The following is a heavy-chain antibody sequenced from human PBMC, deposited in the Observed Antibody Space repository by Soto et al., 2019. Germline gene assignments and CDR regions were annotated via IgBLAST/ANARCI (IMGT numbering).Heavy chain of an antibody. CDR1: GFTFDDYA. V-gene: IGHV3-9*01. Sequence: GGSLRLSCAASGFTFDDYAMHWVRQAPGKGLEWVSGISWNSGSIGYADSVKGRFTISRDNAKNSLYLQMNSLRAEDTALYYCAKDIGSAAAPIYYYYGMDVWGQGTTVTVSS. D-gene: IGHD6-13*01. CDR3: AKDIGSAAAPIYYYYGMDV. J-gene: IGHJ6*02. CDR2: ISWNSGSI.